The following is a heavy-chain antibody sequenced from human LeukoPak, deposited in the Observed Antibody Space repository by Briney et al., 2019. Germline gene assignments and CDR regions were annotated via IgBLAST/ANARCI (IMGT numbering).Heavy chain of an antibody. J-gene: IGHJ4*02. CDR2: TYYSGST. D-gene: IGHD3-10*01. CDR1: SGSISSYY. CDR3: ARAPPSAPFDY. V-gene: IGHV4-59*01. Sequence: SETLSLTCTVSSGSISSYYWGWIRQPPGKGLEWIADTYYSGSTNYNPSLKSRVTISVDTSKNQFSLRLSSVTAADTAMYYCARAPPSAPFDYWGRGILVTVSS.